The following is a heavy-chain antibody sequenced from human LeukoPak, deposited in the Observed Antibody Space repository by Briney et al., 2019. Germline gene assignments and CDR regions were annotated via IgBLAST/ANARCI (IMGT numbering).Heavy chain of an antibody. V-gene: IGHV3-30*04. CDR1: GFTFSSYA. CDR3: AELGITMIGGV. CDR2: ISYDGSNK. D-gene: IGHD3-10*02. Sequence: QPGGSLSLSCAASGFTFSSYAMHWVRQAPGKGLEWVAVISYDGSNKYYADSVKGRFTISRDNAKNSLYLQMNSLRAEDTAVYYCAELGITMIGGVWGKGTTVTISS. J-gene: IGHJ6*04.